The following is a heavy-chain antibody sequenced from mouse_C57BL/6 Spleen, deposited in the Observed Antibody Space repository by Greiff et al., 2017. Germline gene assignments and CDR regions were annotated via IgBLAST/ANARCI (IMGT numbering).Heavy chain of an antibody. J-gene: IGHJ4*01. CDR3: ARKTTVVATNAMDY. Sequence: EVKLQESGGGLVKPGGSLKLSCAASGFTFSDYGMNWVRQAPETGLEWVAYISSGSSTIYYADTVKGRFTISRDNAKNTLFLQMTSLRSEDTAMYYCARKTTVVATNAMDYWGQGTSVTVSS. CDR1: GFTFSDYG. D-gene: IGHD1-1*01. V-gene: IGHV5-17*01. CDR2: ISSGSSTI.